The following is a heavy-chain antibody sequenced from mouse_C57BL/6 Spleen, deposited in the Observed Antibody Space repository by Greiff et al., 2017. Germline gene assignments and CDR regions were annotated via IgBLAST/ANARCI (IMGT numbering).Heavy chain of an antibody. CDR1: GYTFTRYW. D-gene: IGHD3-2*02. CDR2: IYPGSGST. CDR3: AREAGDSSGYVNYAMDY. V-gene: IGHV1-55*01. J-gene: IGHJ4*01. Sequence: QVQLKQPGAELVKPGASVKMSCKASGYTFTRYWITWVKQRPGQGLEWIGDIYPGSGSTNYNEKFKSKATLTVDTSSSTAYMQLSSLTSEDSAVYYCAREAGDSSGYVNYAMDYWGQGTSVTVSS.